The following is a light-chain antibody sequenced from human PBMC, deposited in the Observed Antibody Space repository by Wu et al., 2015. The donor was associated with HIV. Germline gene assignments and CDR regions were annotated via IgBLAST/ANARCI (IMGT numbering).Light chain of an antibody. CDR2: DAS. Sequence: DIQLTQSPSSLSASVGDRVTFTCQASQDISTYLSWYQHKPGKAPDLLIFDASNLQTGVPSRFSGSGSGTDFTLTISSLQPDDIATYYCQQYDNLPLTFGGGTKVEI. J-gene: IGKJ4*01. CDR1: QDISTY. CDR3: QQYDNLPLT. V-gene: IGKV1-33*01.